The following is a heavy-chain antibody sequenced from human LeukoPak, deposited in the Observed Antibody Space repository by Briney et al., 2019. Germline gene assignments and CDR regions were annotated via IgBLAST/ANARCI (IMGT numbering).Heavy chain of an antibody. Sequence: HAGGSLRLSCAASGFTFSSYAMSWVRQAPGKGLEWVSAISGSGGSTYYADSVKGRFTISRDNSKNTLYLQMNSLRAEDTAVYYCATPIDGTKLYYDFWSGYYLPHFDYRGQGTLATVSS. J-gene: IGHJ4*02. CDR2: ISGSGGST. D-gene: IGHD3-3*01. CDR1: GFTFSSYA. CDR3: ATPIDGTKLYYDFWSGYYLPHFDY. V-gene: IGHV3-23*01.